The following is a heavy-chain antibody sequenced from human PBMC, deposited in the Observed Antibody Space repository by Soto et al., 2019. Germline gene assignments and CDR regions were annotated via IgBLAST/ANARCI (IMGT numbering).Heavy chain of an antibody. V-gene: IGHV3-7*03. D-gene: IGHD6-19*01. Sequence: PGGSLRLSXVASGFTFISSFMGWIRQAPGKGLEWVANINQDGGVTYYVDSVEGRFTISRDNTKDSLYLQMNSLSGEDTAIYYCARYYRGSGRYFFDYWGQGTLVTVSS. J-gene: IGHJ4*02. CDR3: ARYYRGSGRYFFDY. CDR1: GFTFISSF. CDR2: INQDGGVT.